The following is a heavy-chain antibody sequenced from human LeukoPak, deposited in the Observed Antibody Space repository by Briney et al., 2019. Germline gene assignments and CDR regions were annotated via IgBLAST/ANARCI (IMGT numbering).Heavy chain of an antibody. Sequence: GGSLRLSCAAAGFTFSSYEMNWVRQAPGKGLEWVSYISSSGSTIYYADSVKGRFTISRDNARNSLYLQMNSLRAEDTAVYYCPRASYYDTIDYWGQGTLVTVSS. V-gene: IGHV3-48*03. CDR1: GFTFSSYE. J-gene: IGHJ4*02. CDR2: ISSSGSTI. CDR3: PRASYYDTIDY. D-gene: IGHD3-22*01.